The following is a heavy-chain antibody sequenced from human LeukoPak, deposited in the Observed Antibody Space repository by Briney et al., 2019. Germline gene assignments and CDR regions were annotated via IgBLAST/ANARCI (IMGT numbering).Heavy chain of an antibody. Sequence: GGSLRLSCAASGFTVSTNYMTWVRQAPGKGLEWVSVIYSGGTTYYADSVKGRFSISRDNSKSTLYLQMNSLRAEDTAVYYCARYDYGRSGFDYWGQGTLVTVSS. CDR1: GFTVSTNY. CDR2: IYSGGTT. CDR3: ARYDYGRSGFDY. D-gene: IGHD5-12*01. J-gene: IGHJ4*02. V-gene: IGHV3-66*01.